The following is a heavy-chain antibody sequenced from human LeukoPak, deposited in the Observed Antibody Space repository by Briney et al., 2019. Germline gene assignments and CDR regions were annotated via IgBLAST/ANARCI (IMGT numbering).Heavy chain of an antibody. Sequence: GGSLRLSCAASGFTFSSYEMNWVRQAPGKGLEWVSYISSSGSTIYYADSVKGRFTISRDNATNSLYLQMNSLRAEDTAVYYCEILSTRIAVAGGYNWFDPWGKGTLVTVSS. CDR2: ISSSGSTI. CDR1: GFTFSSYE. J-gene: IGHJ5*02. CDR3: EILSTRIAVAGGYNWFDP. V-gene: IGHV3-48*03. D-gene: IGHD6-19*01.